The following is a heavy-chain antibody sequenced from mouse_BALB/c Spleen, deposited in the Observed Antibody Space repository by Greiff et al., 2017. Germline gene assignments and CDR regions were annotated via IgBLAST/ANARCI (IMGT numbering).Heavy chain of an antibody. V-gene: IGHV5-17*02. CDR1: GFTFSSFG. CDR3: ARGVDYDGSSHWYFDV. J-gene: IGHJ1*01. D-gene: IGHD1-1*01. CDR2: ISSGSSTI. Sequence: EVKVVESGGGLVQPGGSRKLSCAASGFTFSSFGMHWVRQAPEKGLEWVAYISSGSSTIYYADTVKGRFTISRDNPKNTLFLQMTSLRSEDTAMYYCARGVDYDGSSHWYFDVWGAGTTVTVSS.